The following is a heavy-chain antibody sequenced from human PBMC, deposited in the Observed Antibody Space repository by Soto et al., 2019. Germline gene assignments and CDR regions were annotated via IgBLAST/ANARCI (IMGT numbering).Heavy chain of an antibody. CDR3: ARGDSSGVYYYYYGMDV. Sequence: ASVKVSCKASGYTFTGYYMHWVRQAPGQGLEWMGWINPNSGGTNYAQKFQGWVTMTRDTSISTAYMELSRLRSDDTAVYYCARGDSSGVYYYYYGMDVWDQGTTVTVSS. V-gene: IGHV1-2*04. CDR2: INPNSGGT. J-gene: IGHJ6*02. CDR1: GYTFTGYY. D-gene: IGHD3-22*01.